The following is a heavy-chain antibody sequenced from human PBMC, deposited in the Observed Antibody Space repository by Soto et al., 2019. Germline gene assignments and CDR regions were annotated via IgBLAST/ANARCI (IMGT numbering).Heavy chain of an antibody. V-gene: IGHV3-21*01. CDR3: AREAYGKLSAFDI. J-gene: IGHJ3*02. CDR2: ISSSSSYI. D-gene: IGHD4-17*01. CDR1: GFTFSSYS. Sequence: GGSRRLSCAASGFTFSSYSMNWVRQAPGKGLEWVSSISSSSSYIYYADSVRGRFTISRDNAKNSLYLQMNSLRSEDTAVYYCAREAYGKLSAFDIRGQGTMVTVSS.